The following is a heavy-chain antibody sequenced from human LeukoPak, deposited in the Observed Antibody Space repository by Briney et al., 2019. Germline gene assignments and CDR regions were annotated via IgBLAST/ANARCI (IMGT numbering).Heavy chain of an antibody. CDR3: ARSRVRYYGSGSYLFRFDP. Sequence: EASVTVSCKASGYTFTSYAMNWVRQAPGQGLEWMGWINTNTGNPTYAQGFTGRFVFSLDSSVSTAYLQISSLKAEDTAVYYCARSRVRYYGSGSYLFRFDPWGQGTLVTVSS. CDR1: GYTFTSYA. J-gene: IGHJ5*02. D-gene: IGHD3-10*01. CDR2: INTNTGNP. V-gene: IGHV7-4-1*02.